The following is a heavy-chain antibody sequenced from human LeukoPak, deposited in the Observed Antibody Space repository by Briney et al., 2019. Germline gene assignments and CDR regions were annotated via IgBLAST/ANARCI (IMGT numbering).Heavy chain of an antibody. Sequence: SETLSLTCAVYGGSFSGYYWSWIRQPPGKGLEWIGEINHSGSTYYNPSLKSRVTISVDTSKNQFSLKLSSVTAADTAVYYCARAGRIWYFDLWGRGTLVTVSS. J-gene: IGHJ2*01. D-gene: IGHD2-15*01. CDR3: ARAGRIWYFDL. CDR2: INHSGST. V-gene: IGHV4-34*01. CDR1: GGSFSGYY.